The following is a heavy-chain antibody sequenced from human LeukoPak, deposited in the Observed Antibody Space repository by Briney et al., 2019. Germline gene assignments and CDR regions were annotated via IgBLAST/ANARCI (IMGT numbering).Heavy chain of an antibody. CDR1: GGSFSGYY. CDR3: ARGKPHRFGAAQCYRRLLDP. Sequence: SETLSLTCAVYGGSFSGYYWSWIRQPPGKGLEWIGEINHSGSTNYNPSLKSRVTISVDTSKNQFSLKLSSVTAADTAVYYCARGKPHRFGAAQCYRRLLDPWGQGTLVTVSS. V-gene: IGHV4-34*01. J-gene: IGHJ5*02. D-gene: IGHD3-16*01. CDR2: INHSGST.